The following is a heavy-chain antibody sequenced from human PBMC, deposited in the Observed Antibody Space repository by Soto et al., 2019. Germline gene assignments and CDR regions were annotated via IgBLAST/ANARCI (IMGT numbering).Heavy chain of an antibody. J-gene: IGHJ6*02. Sequence: ASVKVSCKASGGTFSSYAISWVRQAPGQGLEWMGGIIPIFGTANYAQKFQGRVTITADESTSTAYMELSSLRSEDTAVYYCARGGEYVATTSYYYYYGMDVWGQGXTVTV. CDR2: IIPIFGTA. CDR1: GGTFSSYA. D-gene: IGHD5-12*01. CDR3: ARGGEYVATTSYYYYYGMDV. V-gene: IGHV1-69*13.